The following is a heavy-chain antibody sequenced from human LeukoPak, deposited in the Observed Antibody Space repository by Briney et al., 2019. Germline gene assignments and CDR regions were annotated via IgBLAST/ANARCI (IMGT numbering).Heavy chain of an antibody. V-gene: IGHV3-21*01. CDR3: ARDPFTVMVRGGEFGAFDI. CDR1: GFTFSSYS. D-gene: IGHD3-10*01. J-gene: IGHJ3*02. Sequence: GGSLRLSCAASGFTFSSYSMNWVRQAPGKGLEWVSSISSSSSYMYYADSVKGRFTISRDNARKSLYLQMNSLSAEDTAVYYCARDPFTVMVRGGEFGAFDIWGQGTMVTVSS. CDR2: ISSSSSYM.